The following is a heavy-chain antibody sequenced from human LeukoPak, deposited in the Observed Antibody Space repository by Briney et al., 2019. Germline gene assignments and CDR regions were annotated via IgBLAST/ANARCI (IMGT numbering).Heavy chain of an antibody. J-gene: IGHJ4*02. CDR2: IYTGGYT. Sequence: PSETLSLTCTVPGGSISSYYWSWIRQPAGKGLEWIGRIYTGGYTNYNPSVKSRVTMSVDTSKNQFSLKLSSVTAADTAVYYCATDCSGSSCYPAGFDYWGQGILVTVSS. D-gene: IGHD2-15*01. V-gene: IGHV4-4*07. CDR1: GGSISSYY. CDR3: ATDCSGSSCYPAGFDY.